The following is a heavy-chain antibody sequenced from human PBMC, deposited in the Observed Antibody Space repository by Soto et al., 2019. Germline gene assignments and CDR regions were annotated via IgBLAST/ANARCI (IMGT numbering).Heavy chain of an antibody. Sequence: GGSLRLSCAASGFTFSSYSMNWVRQAPGKGLEWVSYISSSSSTIYYADSVKGRFTISRDNAKSSLYLQMNSLRDEDTAVYYCARDQTNYYDSSGYYDYYGMDVWGQGTTVTVSS. CDR1: GFTFSSYS. J-gene: IGHJ6*02. D-gene: IGHD3-22*01. V-gene: IGHV3-48*02. CDR3: ARDQTNYYDSSGYYDYYGMDV. CDR2: ISSSSSTI.